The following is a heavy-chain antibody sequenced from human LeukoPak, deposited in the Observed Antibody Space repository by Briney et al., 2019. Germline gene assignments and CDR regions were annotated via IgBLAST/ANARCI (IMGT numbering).Heavy chain of an antibody. CDR1: GFTFSRYS. CDR2: VGGISSTI. Sequence: GGSLRLSCAASGFTFSRYSMNWVRQAPGKGLEWVSYVGGISSTITYADSVKGRFTISRGNAKNSLYLQMNSLRDEDTAVYYCARDDAYAFDIWGQGTVVKVSS. CDR3: ARDDAYAFDI. V-gene: IGHV3-48*02. J-gene: IGHJ3*02.